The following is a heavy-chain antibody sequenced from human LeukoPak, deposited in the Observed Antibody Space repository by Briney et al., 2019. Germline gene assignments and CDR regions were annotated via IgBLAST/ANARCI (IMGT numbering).Heavy chain of an antibody. CDR1: GYTFTSYA. CDR3: ARRRYYGSGSGAFDI. V-gene: IGHV1-18*04. Sequence: ASVKVSCKASGYTFTSYAISWMRQAPGQGLEWMGWIITYNGNTNYVQNLQDRVTMTTDTSTTTAYMELRSLRSDDTAVYYCARRRYYGSGSGAFDIWGQGTTVTASS. CDR2: IITYNGNT. J-gene: IGHJ3*02. D-gene: IGHD3-10*01.